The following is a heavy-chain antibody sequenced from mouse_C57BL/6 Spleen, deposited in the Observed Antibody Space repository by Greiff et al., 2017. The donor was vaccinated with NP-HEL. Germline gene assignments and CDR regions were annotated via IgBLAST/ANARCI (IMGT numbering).Heavy chain of an antibody. J-gene: IGHJ2*01. CDR3: ASNYDLDY. Sequence: EVHLVESGGGLVKPGGSLKLSCAASGFTFSSYAMSWVRQTPEKRLEWVATISDGGSYTYYPDNVKGRFTISRDNAKNNLYLQMSHLKSEDTAMYYCASNYDLDYWGQGTTLTVSS. CDR1: GFTFSSYA. D-gene: IGHD2-4*01. V-gene: IGHV5-4*01. CDR2: ISDGGSYT.